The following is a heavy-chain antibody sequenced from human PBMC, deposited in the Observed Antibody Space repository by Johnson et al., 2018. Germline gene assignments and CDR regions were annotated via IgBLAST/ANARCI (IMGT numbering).Heavy chain of an antibody. D-gene: IGHD3-22*01. V-gene: IGHV3-30*03. CDR2: ISYDGSNK. J-gene: IGHJ3*02. Sequence: QVQLQESGGGVVQPGRSLRLSCAASGFTFSSYGMPWVRQAPGKGLEWVAVISYDGSNKYYADSVKGRFTISRDNSKNTLYLQMNSLRAEDTAVYYWARDLRSGYYLGAFDIWGQGTMVTVSS. CDR3: ARDLRSGYYLGAFDI. CDR1: GFTFSSYG.